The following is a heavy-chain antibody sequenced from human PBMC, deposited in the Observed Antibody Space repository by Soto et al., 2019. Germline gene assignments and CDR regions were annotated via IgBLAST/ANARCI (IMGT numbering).Heavy chain of an antibody. V-gene: IGHV3-21*01. CDR2: ISSSSSYI. CDR1: GFTFSSYS. CDR3: ARGGNWNYVPYYYYGMDV. D-gene: IGHD1-7*01. J-gene: IGHJ6*02. Sequence: GGSLRLSCAASGFTFSSYSMNWVRQAPGKGLEWVSSISSSSSYIYYADSVKGRFTISRDNAKNSLYLQMNSLRAEDTAVYYCARGGNWNYVPYYYYGMDVWGQGTTVTVSS.